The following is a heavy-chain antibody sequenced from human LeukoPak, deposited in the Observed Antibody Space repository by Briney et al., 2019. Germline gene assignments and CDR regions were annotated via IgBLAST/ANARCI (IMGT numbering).Heavy chain of an antibody. CDR2: ISSSGSTI. CDR3: ARVPSIAAAGTDY. D-gene: IGHD6-13*01. J-gene: IGHJ4*02. CDR1: GFTFSSYE. Sequence: GGSLRLSCAASGFTFSSYEMNWVRQAPGKGLEWVSYISSSGSTIYYADSVKGRFTISRDNAKNSLYLQMNSLRAEDTAVYYCARVPSIAAAGTDYWGQGTLVTVSS. V-gene: IGHV3-48*03.